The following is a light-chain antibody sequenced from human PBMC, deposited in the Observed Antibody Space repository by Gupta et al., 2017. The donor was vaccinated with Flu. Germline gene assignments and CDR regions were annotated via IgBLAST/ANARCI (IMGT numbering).Light chain of an antibody. CDR1: KLGDKS. Sequence: TCAGDKLGDKSVCCYQQRPGQSPVLVIFQDKKRPSGIHERFSGSNSGNTATMTISGTQAMDEADYYCQAWDTTTGVFGPGTKVTVL. V-gene: IGLV3-1*01. CDR2: QDK. CDR3: QAWDTTTGV. J-gene: IGLJ1*01.